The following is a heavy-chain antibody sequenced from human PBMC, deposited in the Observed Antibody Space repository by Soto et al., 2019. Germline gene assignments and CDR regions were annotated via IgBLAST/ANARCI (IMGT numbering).Heavy chain of an antibody. Sequence: PGGSLRLSCAASGFTFSSYSMNWVRQAPGKGLEWVSSISSSSSYIYYADSVKGRFTISRDNAKNSLYLQMNSLRAEDTAVYYCARVGYGDYVIPSAYYYGMDVWGQGTTVTVSS. J-gene: IGHJ6*02. D-gene: IGHD4-17*01. V-gene: IGHV3-21*01. CDR1: GFTFSSYS. CDR3: ARVGYGDYVIPSAYYYGMDV. CDR2: ISSSSSYI.